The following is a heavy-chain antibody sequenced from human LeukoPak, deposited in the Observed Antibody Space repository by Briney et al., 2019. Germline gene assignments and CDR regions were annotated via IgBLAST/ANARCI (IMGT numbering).Heavy chain of an antibody. V-gene: IGHV4-4*02. CDR1: GGSVTSTNW. CDR3: ARGPRK. Sequence: PSETLSLTCGVSGGSVTSTNWWTWVRQPPGKGLEWIGEVHVDGRTNYNPSLKSRVTISLDKTKNQFLLNLTSVTAADTAVYYCARGPRKWGQGTMVTVSS. J-gene: IGHJ3*01. CDR2: VHVDGRT.